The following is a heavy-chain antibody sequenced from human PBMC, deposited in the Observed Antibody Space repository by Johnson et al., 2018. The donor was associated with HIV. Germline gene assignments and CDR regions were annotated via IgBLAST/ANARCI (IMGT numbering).Heavy chain of an antibody. CDR2: ISWNSGSI. V-gene: IGHV3-9*01. D-gene: IGHD3-16*01. Sequence: VQLVESGGGLVQPGRSLRLSCAASGFTFDDYAMHWVRQAPGKGLEWVSGISWNSGSIGYADSVKGRFTISRDNAKNSLYLQMNSLRAEDTAVYYCATDGQGEPRSFDIWGQGTMVTVSS. CDR3: ATDGQGEPRSFDI. J-gene: IGHJ3*02. CDR1: GFTFDDYA.